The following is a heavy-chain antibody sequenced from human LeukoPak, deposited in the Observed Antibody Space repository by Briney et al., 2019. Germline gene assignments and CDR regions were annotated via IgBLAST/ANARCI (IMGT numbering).Heavy chain of an antibody. D-gene: IGHD3-22*01. J-gene: IGHJ4*02. CDR3: AKDQRARYYYDSSGYIVY. Sequence: PGGSLRLSCAASGFTFSSYAMSWVRQAPGKGLEWVSAISGSGGSTYYADSVKGRFTISRDNSKNTLYLQMNSLRAEDTAVYYCAKDQRARYYYDSSGYIVYWGQGTLVTVSS. V-gene: IGHV3-23*01. CDR1: GFTFSSYA. CDR2: ISGSGGST.